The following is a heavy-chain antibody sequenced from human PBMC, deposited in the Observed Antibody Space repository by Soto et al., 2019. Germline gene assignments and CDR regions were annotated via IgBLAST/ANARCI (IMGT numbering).Heavy chain of an antibody. CDR3: VKRSPGTMLDN. V-gene: IGHV4-59*01. CDR2: IYYSGST. Sequence: PSETLSLTCTVSGGSISSYYWSWIRQPPGKGLEWIGYIYYSGSTNYNPSLKSRVTISVDTSKNQFSLKLSSVTAADTAVYYCVKRSPGTMLDNWGQGTQVTVSS. J-gene: IGHJ4*02. CDR1: GGSISSYY.